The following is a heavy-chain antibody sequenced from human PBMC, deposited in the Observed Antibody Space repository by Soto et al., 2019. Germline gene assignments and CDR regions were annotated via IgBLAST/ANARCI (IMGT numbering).Heavy chain of an antibody. CDR2: ISYDGSNK. CDR1: GFTFSSYA. V-gene: IGHV3-30-3*01. D-gene: IGHD1-1*01. CDR3: ARDYPVPEY. Sequence: PGGSLRLSCAASGFTFSSYAMHWVRQAPGKGLEWVAVISYDGSNKYYADSVKGRFTISRDNSKNTLYLQMNSLRAEDTAVYYCARDYPVPEYWSQGTLVTVSS. J-gene: IGHJ4*02.